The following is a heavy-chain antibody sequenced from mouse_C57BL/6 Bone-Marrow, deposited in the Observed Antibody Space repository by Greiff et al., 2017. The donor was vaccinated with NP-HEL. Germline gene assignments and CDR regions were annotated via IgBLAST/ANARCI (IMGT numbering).Heavy chain of an antibody. CDR2: ISNGGGST. CDR3: ARHGGNYYGSRRDYWYFDV. CDR1: GFTFSDYY. V-gene: IGHV5-12*01. Sequence: MLVESGGGLVQPGGSLKLSCAASGFTFSDYYMYWVRQTPEKRLEWVAYISNGGGSTYYPDTVKGRFTISRDNAKNTLYLQMSRLKSEDTAMYYCARHGGNYYGSRRDYWYFDVWGTGTTVTVSS. D-gene: IGHD1-1*01. J-gene: IGHJ1*03.